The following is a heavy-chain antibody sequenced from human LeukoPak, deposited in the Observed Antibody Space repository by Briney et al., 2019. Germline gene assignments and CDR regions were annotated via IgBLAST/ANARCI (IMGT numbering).Heavy chain of an antibody. J-gene: IGHJ4*02. CDR3: AKGGHCSSTSCYTDY. D-gene: IGHD2-2*02. V-gene: IGHV3-53*01. CDR2: INTDESN. Sequence: GGSLRLSCAASGFTVSSNYMSWVRQAPGKGLVWVSRINTDESNAYADSVKGRFTISRDNSKNTLYLQMNSLRAEDTAVYYCAKGGHCSSTSCYTDYWGQGTLVTVSS. CDR1: GFTVSSNY.